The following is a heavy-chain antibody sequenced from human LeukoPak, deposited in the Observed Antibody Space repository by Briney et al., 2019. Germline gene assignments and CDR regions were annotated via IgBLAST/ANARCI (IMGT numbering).Heavy chain of an antibody. CDR2: IYSGGST. CDR1: GFTFSDYY. J-gene: IGHJ6*02. CDR3: ARGDGKDDFWSGYHYYYYGMDV. V-gene: IGHV3-53*01. D-gene: IGHD3-3*01. Sequence: PGGSLRLSCAASGFTFSDYYMSWVRQAPGKGLEWVSVIYSGGSTYYADSVKGRFTISRDNSKNTLYLQMNSLRAEDTAVYYCARGDGKDDFWSGYHYYYYGMDVWGQGTTVTVSS.